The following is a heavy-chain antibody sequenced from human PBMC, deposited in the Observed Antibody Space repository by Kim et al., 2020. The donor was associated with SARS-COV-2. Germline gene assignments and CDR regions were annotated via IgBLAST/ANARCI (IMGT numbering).Heavy chain of an antibody. Sequence: ESLKGRFTISRDNSNHTLYLKMNSLSPEDTAIYYCTRGSTTSVHFYYGMDVWGQGTTVTVSS. J-gene: IGHJ6*02. CDR3: TRGSTTSVHFYYGMDV. V-gene: IGHV3-23*01. D-gene: IGHD4-17*01.